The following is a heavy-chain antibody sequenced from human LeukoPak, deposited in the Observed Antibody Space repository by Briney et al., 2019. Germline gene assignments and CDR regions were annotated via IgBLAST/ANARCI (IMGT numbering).Heavy chain of an antibody. V-gene: IGHV1-8*01. D-gene: IGHD3-22*01. CDR2: MNPNSGNT. CDR3: ARGDDSSGYYPYYFDY. J-gene: IGHJ4*02. CDR1: GYTFTSYD. Sequence: ASVKVSCKASGYTFTSYDINWVRQATGQGLEWMGWMNPNSGNTGYAQKFQGRVTMTRDTSISTAYMELSRLRSDDTAVYYCARGDDSSGYYPYYFDYWGQGTLVTVSS.